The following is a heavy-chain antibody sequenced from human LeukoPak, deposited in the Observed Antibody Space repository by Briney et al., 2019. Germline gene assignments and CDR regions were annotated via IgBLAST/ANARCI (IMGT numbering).Heavy chain of an antibody. D-gene: IGHD3-22*01. J-gene: IGHJ4*02. Sequence: GGSLRLSCAASGFTFSSYAMSWVRQAPGKGLEWVSAISGSGGSTYYADSVKGRFTISRDNSKNTLYLQMNSLRAEDTAVYYCANDHPSITMIVVALYYFDYWGQGTLVTVSS. CDR1: GFTFSSYA. CDR2: ISGSGGST. CDR3: ANDHPSITMIVVALYYFDY. V-gene: IGHV3-23*01.